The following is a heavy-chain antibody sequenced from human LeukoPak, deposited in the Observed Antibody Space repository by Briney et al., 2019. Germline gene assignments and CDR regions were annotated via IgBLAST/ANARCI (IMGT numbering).Heavy chain of an antibody. J-gene: IGHJ4*02. CDR1: GYTFTSYG. CDR3: ARMMSIPVAGHRPLFDY. Sequence: GASVKVSCMASGYTFTSYGINWVRQAPGQGLEWMGWISAYNGNTNYAQKLQDRVTMTTDTSTSTAYMELRSLRSDDTAIYYCARMMSIPVAGHRPLFDYWGQGTLVTVSS. V-gene: IGHV1-18*01. CDR2: ISAYNGNT. D-gene: IGHD6-19*01.